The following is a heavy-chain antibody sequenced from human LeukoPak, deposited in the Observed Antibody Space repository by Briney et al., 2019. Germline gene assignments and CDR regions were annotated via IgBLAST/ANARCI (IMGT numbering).Heavy chain of an antibody. CDR2: ISAYNGNT. CDR3: ARDSPYDSSGYYYYYYYYSMDV. CDR1: GYTFTSYG. Sequence: ASVKVSCKASGYTFTSYGISWVRQAPGQGLEWMGWISAYNGNTNYAQKLQGRVTMTTDTSTSTAYMELRSLRSDDTAVYYCARDSPYDSSGYYYYYYYYSMDVWGQGTTVTVSS. V-gene: IGHV1-18*01. J-gene: IGHJ6*02. D-gene: IGHD3-22*01.